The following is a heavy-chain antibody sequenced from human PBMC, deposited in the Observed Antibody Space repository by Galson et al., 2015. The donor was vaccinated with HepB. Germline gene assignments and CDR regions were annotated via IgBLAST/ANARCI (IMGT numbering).Heavy chain of an antibody. D-gene: IGHD4-11*01. J-gene: IGHJ3*02. V-gene: IGHV3-66*02. CDR2: IYSGGST. CDR3: ARDLTTLDAFDI. CDR1: GFTVSSNY. Sequence: SLRLSCAASGFTVSSNYMSWVRQAPGKGLEWVSVIYSGGSTYYADSVKGRFTISRDNSKNTLYLQMNSLRAEDTAVYYCARDLTTLDAFDIWGQGTMVTVSS.